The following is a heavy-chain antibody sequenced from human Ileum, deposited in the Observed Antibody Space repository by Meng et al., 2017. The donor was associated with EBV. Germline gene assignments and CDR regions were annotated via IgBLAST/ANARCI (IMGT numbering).Heavy chain of an antibody. D-gene: IGHD5-24*01. CDR1: GFTFSSYA. CDR3: ARDRDGYHDY. Sequence: QVQLVEYGGGVVQPGRSLRLSCAASGFTFSSYAMHWVRQAPGKGLEWVAVISYDGSNKYYADSVKGRFTISRDNSKNTLYLQMNSLRAEDTAVYYCARDRDGYHDYWGQGTLVTVSS. CDR2: ISYDGSNK. J-gene: IGHJ4*02. V-gene: IGHV3-30-3*01.